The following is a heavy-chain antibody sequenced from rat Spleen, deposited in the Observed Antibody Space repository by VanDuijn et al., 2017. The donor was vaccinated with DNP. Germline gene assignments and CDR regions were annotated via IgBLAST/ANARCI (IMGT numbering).Heavy chain of an antibody. CDR3: ARLGPHYFDY. CDR2: ISTSGGSA. Sequence: EVQLVESGGGFVQPGRSLKFSCAASGFIFSDYDMAWVRQAPTKGLEWVASISTSGGSAYYRDSVKGRFTVSRDNAKSTLYLQMDSLKSEETATYYCARLGPHYFDYWGQGVMVTVSS. D-gene: IGHD4-1*01. J-gene: IGHJ2*01. CDR1: GFIFSDYD. V-gene: IGHV5S11*01.